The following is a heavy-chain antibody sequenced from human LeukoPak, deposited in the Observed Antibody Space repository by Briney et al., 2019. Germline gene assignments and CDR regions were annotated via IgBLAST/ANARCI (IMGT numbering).Heavy chain of an antibody. CDR2: ISYDGNNR. CDR3: AKDHYYYDSSGYYYCDY. J-gene: IGHJ4*02. D-gene: IGHD3-22*01. Sequence: GGSLRLSCAASEFTFSSYGMHWVRQAPGKGLEWVAVISYDGNNRYYADSVKGRFAISRGNSKNTLYLQMNSLRAEDTAVYFCAKDHYYYDSSGYYYCDYWGQGTLVTVSS. CDR1: EFTFSSYG. V-gene: IGHV3-30*18.